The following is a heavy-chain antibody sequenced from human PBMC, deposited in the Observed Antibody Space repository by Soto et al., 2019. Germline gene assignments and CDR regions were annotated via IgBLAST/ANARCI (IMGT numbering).Heavy chain of an antibody. CDR3: AKDWRSDPGPDY. CDR1: GFTFSSYG. Sequence: GGSLRLSCAASGFTFSSYGMHWVRQAPGKGLEWVAVISYDGSNKYYADSVKGRFTISRDNSKNTLYLQMNSLRAEDTAVYYCAKDWRSDPGPDYWGQGTLVTVSS. J-gene: IGHJ4*02. CDR2: ISYDGSNK. V-gene: IGHV3-30*18.